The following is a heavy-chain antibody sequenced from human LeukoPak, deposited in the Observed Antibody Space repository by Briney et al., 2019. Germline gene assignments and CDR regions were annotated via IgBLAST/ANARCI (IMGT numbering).Heavy chain of an antibody. CDR1: GYTFTSYG. Sequence: ASVKVSCKASGYTFTSYGISWVRQAPGQGLEWMGWISAYNGNTNYAQKLQGRVTMTTDTSTSTAYMELRSLRSDDTAVYYCARGQRDIVLMVYAGDDAFDIWGQGTMVTVSS. D-gene: IGHD2-8*01. CDR2: ISAYNGNT. J-gene: IGHJ3*02. CDR3: ARGQRDIVLMVYAGDDAFDI. V-gene: IGHV1-18*01.